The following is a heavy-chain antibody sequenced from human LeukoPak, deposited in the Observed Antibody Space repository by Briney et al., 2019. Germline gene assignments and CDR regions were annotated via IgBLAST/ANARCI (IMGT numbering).Heavy chain of an antibody. J-gene: IGHJ5*02. V-gene: IGHV4-39*07. CDR1: GGSISSSSYY. CDR2: IYYSGST. Sequence: SETLSLTCTVSGGSISSSSYYWGWLRQPPGKGLEWIGSIYYSGSTYYNPSLKSRVTISVDTSKNQFSLRLSSVTAADTAVYYCARVIYGDYGDNWFDPWGQGTLVTVSS. CDR3: ARVIYGDYGDNWFDP. D-gene: IGHD4-17*01.